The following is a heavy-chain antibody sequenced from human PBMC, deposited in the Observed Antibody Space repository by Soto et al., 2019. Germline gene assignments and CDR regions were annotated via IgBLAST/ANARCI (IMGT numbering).Heavy chain of an antibody. Sequence: HLQLQESGSGLVKPSQTLSHTCAVSGDSIASGGYSWSWIRQPPGKGLEWIGYAYYTGTTYYSPSVKSRVAISVDRSTNQFSLKLTSVTAADTAVYFCARLLLNYSDSSEDGLDVWGHGTTVTVSS. D-gene: IGHD3-22*01. J-gene: IGHJ6*02. V-gene: IGHV4-30-2*01. CDR3: ARLLLNYSDSSEDGLDV. CDR2: AYYTGTT. CDR1: GDSIASGGYS.